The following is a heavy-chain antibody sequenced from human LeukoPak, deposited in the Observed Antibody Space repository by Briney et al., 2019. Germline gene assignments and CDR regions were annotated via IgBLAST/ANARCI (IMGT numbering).Heavy chain of an antibody. Sequence: GGSLRLSCAASGFTFSSYAMHWVRQAPGKGLEWVAVISYDGSNKYYADSVKGRFTISRDNSKNTLYPQMNSLRAEDTAVYYCARDLGGDYIFDYWGQGTLVTVSS. V-gene: IGHV3-30-3*01. CDR2: ISYDGSNK. D-gene: IGHD2-21*02. CDR3: ARDLGGDYIFDY. J-gene: IGHJ4*02. CDR1: GFTFSSYA.